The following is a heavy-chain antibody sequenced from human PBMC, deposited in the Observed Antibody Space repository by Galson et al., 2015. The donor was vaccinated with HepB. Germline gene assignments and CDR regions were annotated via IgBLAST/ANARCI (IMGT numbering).Heavy chain of an antibody. J-gene: IGHJ4*02. CDR2: IIPILGIA. Sequence: SVKVSCKASGGTFSSYTISWVRQAPGQGLEWMGRIIPILGIANYAQKFQGRVTITADKSTSTAYMELSSLRSEDTAVYYCARGGLATTRPPILDHWGQGTLVTVSS. CDR3: ARGGLATTRPPILDH. V-gene: IGHV1-69*02. D-gene: IGHD5-24*01. CDR1: GGTFSSYT.